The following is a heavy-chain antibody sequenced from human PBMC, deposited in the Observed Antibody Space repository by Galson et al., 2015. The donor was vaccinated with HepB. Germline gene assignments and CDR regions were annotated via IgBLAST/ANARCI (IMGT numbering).Heavy chain of an antibody. D-gene: IGHD4-11*01. CDR1: GYTFTSYG. Sequence: SVKVSCKASGYTFTSYGISWVRQAPGQGLEWMGWISAYNGNTNYAQKLQGRVTMTTDTSTSTAYMELRSLRSDDTAVYYCASTTVTYYYYGMDVWGQGTTVTVSS. CDR3: ASTTVTYYYYGMDV. CDR2: ISAYNGNT. J-gene: IGHJ6*02. V-gene: IGHV1-18*01.